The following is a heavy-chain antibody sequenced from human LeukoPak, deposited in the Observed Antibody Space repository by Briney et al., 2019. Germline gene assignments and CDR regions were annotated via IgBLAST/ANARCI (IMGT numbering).Heavy chain of an antibody. D-gene: IGHD1-14*01. CDR3: ARENRFGHFDY. CDR1: GFTFSSYA. V-gene: IGHV4-59*01. CDR2: IYYSGST. Sequence: PGGSLRLSCAASGFTFSSYAMHWIRQPPGKGLEWIGYIYYSGSTNYNPSLKSRVTISVDTSKNQFSLKLSSVTAADTAVYYCARENRFGHFDYWGQGTLVTVSS. J-gene: IGHJ4*02.